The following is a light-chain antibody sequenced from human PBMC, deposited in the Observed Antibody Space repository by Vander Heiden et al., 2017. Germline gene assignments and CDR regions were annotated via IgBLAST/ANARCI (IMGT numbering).Light chain of an antibody. Sequence: EIVLTQSPATLSLSPGERATLSCRASQSVSSYLAWYQQKPGQAPRLLIYDASNRATGIPARFSGSGSGTDFTLTISSLEPEDFAVYYCQQHCNWPPHTFGRGTKVEIK. V-gene: IGKV3-11*01. CDR3: QQHCNWPPHT. CDR2: DAS. J-gene: IGKJ4*01. CDR1: QSVSSY.